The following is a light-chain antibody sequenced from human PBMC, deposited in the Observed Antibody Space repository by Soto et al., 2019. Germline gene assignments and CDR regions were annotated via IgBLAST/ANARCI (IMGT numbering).Light chain of an antibody. J-gene: IGKJ3*01. CDR1: QSVSDMY. CDR2: AS. CDR3: QHYGTSAL. Sequence: EIVLTQSPGPLSLSPGERATLSCRASQSVSDMYLAWYQQKPGQAPRLLIYASNSATGIPDRFSGSGSGTDFTLTISRLAPDDFAVYYCQHYGTSALFGPGTKVEIK. V-gene: IGKV3-20*01.